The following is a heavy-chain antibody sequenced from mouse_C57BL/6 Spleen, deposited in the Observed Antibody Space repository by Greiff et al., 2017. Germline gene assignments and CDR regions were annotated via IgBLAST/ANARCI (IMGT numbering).Heavy chain of an antibody. J-gene: IGHJ3*01. D-gene: IGHD2-3*01. CDR3: TGDGYYLAY. V-gene: IGHV6-3*01. CDR1: GFTFSNYW. CDR2: IRLKSDNYAT. Sequence: VQLKESGGGLVQPGGSMKLSCVASGFTFSNYWMNWVRQSPEKGLEWVAQIRLKSDNYATHYAESVKGRFTISRDDSKSSVYLQMNNLRAEDTGIYYCTGDGYYLAYWGQGTLVTVSA.